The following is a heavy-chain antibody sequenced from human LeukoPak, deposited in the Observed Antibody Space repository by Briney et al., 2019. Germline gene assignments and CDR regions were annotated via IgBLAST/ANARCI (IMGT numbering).Heavy chain of an antibody. Sequence: GGSLRLSCAASGFTFNNYAMSWVRQAPGKGLEWVSAISGSGGSTYYADSVKGRFTISRDISKNTLYLQMNSLRAEDTAVYYCAKGAYGSGSYSLNYYYYMDVWGKGTTVTVSS. J-gene: IGHJ6*03. V-gene: IGHV3-23*01. CDR1: GFTFNNYA. CDR2: ISGSGGST. CDR3: AKGAYGSGSYSLNYYYYMDV. D-gene: IGHD3-10*01.